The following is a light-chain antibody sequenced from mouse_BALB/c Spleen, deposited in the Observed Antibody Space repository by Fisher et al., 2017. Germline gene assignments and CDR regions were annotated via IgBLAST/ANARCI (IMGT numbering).Light chain of an antibody. CDR2: GIS. CDR1: SSVSY. CDR3: QQYHSYPRT. V-gene: IGKV4-90*01. J-gene: IGKJ1*01. Sequence: DIVITQTPAIIAASPGEKVTITCSASSSVSYMNWYQQKPGSSPKIWIYGISNLASGVPARFSGSGSGTSYSLTISSMEAEDAATYYCQQYHSYPRTFGGGTKLEIK.